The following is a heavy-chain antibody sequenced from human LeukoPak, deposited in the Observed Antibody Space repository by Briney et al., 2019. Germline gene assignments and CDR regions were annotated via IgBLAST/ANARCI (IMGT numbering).Heavy chain of an antibody. CDR3: ARDRYSSSAGVFDY. J-gene: IGHJ4*02. CDR2: INWNGGSK. Sequence: PGGSLSLSCSASGFTFDDYAMSGVRQAPGKGLEGVSGINWNGGSKGYADSVKGRFTISRDNAKNSLYLQMNSLRAEDTALYYCARDRYSSSAGVFDYWGQGTLVTVSS. CDR1: GFTFDDYA. V-gene: IGHV3-20*04. D-gene: IGHD6-6*01.